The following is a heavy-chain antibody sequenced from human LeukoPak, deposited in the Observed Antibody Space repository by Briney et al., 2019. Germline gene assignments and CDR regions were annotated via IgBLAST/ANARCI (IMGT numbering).Heavy chain of an antibody. V-gene: IGHV3-48*03. D-gene: IGHD3-10*01. CDR3: ARGLSRGSRRAAFDI. J-gene: IGHJ3*02. CDR1: GFTFSSYE. CDR2: ISGSGSTI. Sequence: GGSLRLSCAASGFTFSSYEMNWVRQAPGKGLEWVSYISGSGSTIYYADSVKGRFTISRDNAKNSLSLQMNSLRAEDTAVYYCARGLSRGSRRAAFDIWGQGTMVTVSS.